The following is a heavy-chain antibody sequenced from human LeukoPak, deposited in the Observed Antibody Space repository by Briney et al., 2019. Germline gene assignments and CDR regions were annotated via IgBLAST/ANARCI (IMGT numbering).Heavy chain of an antibody. CDR1: GFTFIDSA. D-gene: IGHD1-14*01. Sequence: PGGSLRVSCAASGFTFIDSAMHWVRQASGKGPEWVGRIRNKASSFATSYAASVSGRITISRDDAKNTVYLQMNSLKTEDTAVYYCVRGDPGTPYDYWGQGTLVTVSS. CDR3: VRGDPGTPYDY. CDR2: IRNKASSFAT. V-gene: IGHV3-73*01. J-gene: IGHJ4*02.